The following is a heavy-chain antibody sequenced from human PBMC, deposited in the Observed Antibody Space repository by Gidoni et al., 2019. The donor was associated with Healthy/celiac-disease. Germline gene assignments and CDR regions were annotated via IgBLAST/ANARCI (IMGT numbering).Heavy chain of an antibody. CDR1: GFTFSSYG. CDR3: AKAFRGDILTGCFLGSLDY. V-gene: IGHV3-30*18. CDR2: ISYDGSNK. D-gene: IGHD3-9*01. Sequence: QVQLVESGGGVVQPGRSLRLSCAASGFTFSSYGMHWVRQAPGKGLEWVAVISYDGSNKYYADSVKGRFTISRDNSKNTLYLQMNSLRAEDTAVYYCAKAFRGDILTGCFLGSLDYWGQGTLVTVSS. J-gene: IGHJ4*02.